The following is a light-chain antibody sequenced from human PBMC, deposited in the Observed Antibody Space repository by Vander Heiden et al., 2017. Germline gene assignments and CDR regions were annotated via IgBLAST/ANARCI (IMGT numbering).Light chain of an antibody. CDR1: SSNIGSNT. Sequence: QSVLTQPPSASGTPGQRVTIPCSGSSSNIGSNTVNWYQQLPGTAPKLLIYSDNQRPSGVPDLFSGSKSGTSASLAISGLQSEDEADYYCAAWDDSLNGPVFGGGTKLTVL. CDR3: AAWDDSLNGPV. J-gene: IGLJ2*01. V-gene: IGLV1-44*01. CDR2: SDN.